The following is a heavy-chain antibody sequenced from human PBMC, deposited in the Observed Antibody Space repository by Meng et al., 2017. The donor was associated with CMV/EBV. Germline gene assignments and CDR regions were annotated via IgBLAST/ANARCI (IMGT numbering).Heavy chain of an antibody. D-gene: IGHD6-13*01. CDR1: GGSFSGYY. J-gene: IGHJ1*01. V-gene: IGHV4-34*01. CDR3: ARGHPVFSQLRGFQH. Sequence: GSLRLSCAVYGGSFSGYYWSWIRQPPGKGLEWIGEINHSGSTNYNPSLKSRVTISVDASKNQFSLKLSSVTAADTAVYYCARGHPVFSQLRGFQHWGQGTLVTVSS. CDR2: INHSGST.